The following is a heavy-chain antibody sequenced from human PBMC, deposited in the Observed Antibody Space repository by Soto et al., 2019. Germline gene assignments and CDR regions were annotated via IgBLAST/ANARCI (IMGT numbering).Heavy chain of an antibody. D-gene: IGHD2-2*01. CDR1: GFSLSNAMVG. Sequence: QVTLKESGPVLVKPTETLTLTCTVSGFSLSNAMVGVSWIRQSPGKALEWLAHILSSGEKSYSTSLKSRVTISNDTSRSQVVLTMTRMDPVDTATYSCARISQYAYDFAYWGQGTLVTVSS. CDR3: ARISQYAYDFAY. CDR2: ILSSGEK. J-gene: IGHJ4*02. V-gene: IGHV2-26*01.